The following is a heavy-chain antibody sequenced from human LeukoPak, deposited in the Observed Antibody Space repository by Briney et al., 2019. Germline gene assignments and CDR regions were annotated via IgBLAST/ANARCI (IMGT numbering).Heavy chain of an antibody. CDR3: ARSTYDFWSGYYPFDY. D-gene: IGHD3-3*01. V-gene: IGHV1-69*06. CDR1: GGTFSSYA. Sequence: SVKVSCKASGGTFSSYAISWVRQAPGQGLEWMGGIIPIFGTANYAQEFQGRVTITADKSTSTAYMELSSLRSEDTAVYYCARSTYDFWSGYYPFDYWGQGTLVTVSS. CDR2: IIPIFGTA. J-gene: IGHJ4*02.